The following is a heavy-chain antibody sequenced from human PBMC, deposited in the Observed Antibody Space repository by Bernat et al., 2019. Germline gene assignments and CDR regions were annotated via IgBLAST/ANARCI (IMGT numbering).Heavy chain of an antibody. D-gene: IGHD1-1*01. CDR1: GFTFSSYA. CDR3: GRDQVESQYYYYGMDV. J-gene: IGHJ6*02. Sequence: EVQLLESGGGLVQPGGSLRLSCAASGFTFSSYAMRWVRQAPGKGLEWVSAISGSGGSTYYADSVKGRFTISRDNSKNTLYLQMNSLRAEDTAVYYCGRDQVESQYYYYGMDVWGQGTTVTVSS. V-gene: IGHV3-23*01. CDR2: ISGSGGST.